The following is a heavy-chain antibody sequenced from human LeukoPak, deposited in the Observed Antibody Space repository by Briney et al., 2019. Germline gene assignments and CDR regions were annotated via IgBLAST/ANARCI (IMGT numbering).Heavy chain of an antibody. CDR3: ARGTVTTWYYYYYYYMHV. V-gene: IGHV4-34*01. J-gene: IGHJ6*03. CDR2: INHSGST. CDR1: GGSFSGYY. Sequence: SETLSLTCAVYGGSFSGYYWSWIRQPPGKGLEWIGEINHSGSTNYNPSLKSRVTISVDTSKNQFSLKLSSVTAADTAVYYCARGTVTTWYYYYYYYMHVWGKGTTVTVSS. D-gene: IGHD4-11*01.